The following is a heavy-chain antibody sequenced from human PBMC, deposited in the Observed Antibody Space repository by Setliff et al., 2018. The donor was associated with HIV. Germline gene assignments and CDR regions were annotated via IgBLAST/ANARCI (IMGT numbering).Heavy chain of an antibody. V-gene: IGHV4-34*01. CDR1: GGSFSNYY. CDR2: LSPSGTT. D-gene: IGHD3-16*01. J-gene: IGHJ4*02. Sequence: SETLSLTCTVYGGSFSNYYTNWIRQPPGKGLEWIGELSPSGTTRSNPSLQSRVTISLDTSNNQFSLKLTSVTAADTAVYFCARVPFGVHRYYFDSWGQGKLVTVSS. CDR3: ARVPFGVHRYYFDS.